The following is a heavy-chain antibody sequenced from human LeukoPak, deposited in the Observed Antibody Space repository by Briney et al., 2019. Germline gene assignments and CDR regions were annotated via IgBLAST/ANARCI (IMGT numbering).Heavy chain of an antibody. Sequence: GGSLRLSCAASGFTVSSNYMSWVRQAPGKGLEWGSVIYSGGSTYYADSVKGRFTISRDNSKNTLYLQMNSLRAEDTAVYYCAREVVAATREVGFDYWGQGTLVTVSS. CDR2: IYSGGST. J-gene: IGHJ4*02. V-gene: IGHV3-53*01. CDR3: AREVVAATREVGFDY. D-gene: IGHD2-15*01. CDR1: GFTVSSNY.